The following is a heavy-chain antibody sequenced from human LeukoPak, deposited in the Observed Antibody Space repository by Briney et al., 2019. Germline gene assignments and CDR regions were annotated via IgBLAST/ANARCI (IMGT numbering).Heavy chain of an antibody. CDR1: GGSISSSSYY. D-gene: IGHD6-13*01. CDR2: IYYSGST. V-gene: IGHV4-39*01. CDR3: ARHLGGIAAAGTLPDY. Sequence: LETLSLTCTVSGGSISSSSYYWGWIRQPPGKGLEWIGSIYYSGSTYYNPSLKSRVTISVDTSKNQFSLKLSSVTAADTAVYYCARHLGGIAAAGTLPDYWGQGTLVTVSS. J-gene: IGHJ4*02.